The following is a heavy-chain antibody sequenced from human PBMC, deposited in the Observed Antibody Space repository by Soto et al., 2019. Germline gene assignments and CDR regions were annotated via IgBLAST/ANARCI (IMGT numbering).Heavy chain of an antibody. CDR2: ITYSGGSR. Sequence: GGSLRLSCAASGFTFSNYAMAWVRQAPGKGLEWVSTITYSGGSRDYADSVKGRFTISRDNSKNTLYLQMNSLRTEDIAVYYCARDSRYSSCCWPYYYYYGMVLCGQATTFTVSS. CDR3: ARDSRYSSCCWPYYYYYGMVL. D-gene: IGHD6-19*01. V-gene: IGHV3-23*01. CDR1: GFTFSNYA. J-gene: IGHJ6*02.